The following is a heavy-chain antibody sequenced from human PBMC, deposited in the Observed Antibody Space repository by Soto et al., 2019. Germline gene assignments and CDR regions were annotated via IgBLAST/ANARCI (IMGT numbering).Heavy chain of an antibody. CDR2: IVDGRGNA. CDR1: SYTFTSYG. CDR3: AADLAKAGTGDY. J-gene: IGHJ4*02. D-gene: IGHD1-1*01. V-gene: IGHV1-58*02. Sequence: GASVKVSCKASSYTFTSYGISWARQARGQRREWIGWIVDGRGNANNAEKVQQRISNNRDMPTSKAYMELSSLRSEDTAVYYCAADLAKAGTGDYWGQGTLVTVSS.